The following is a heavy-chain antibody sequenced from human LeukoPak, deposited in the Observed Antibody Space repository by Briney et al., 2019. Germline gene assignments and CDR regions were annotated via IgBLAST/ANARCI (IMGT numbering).Heavy chain of an antibody. D-gene: IGHD6-19*01. J-gene: IGHJ6*02. CDR3: ASWQWLDYGMDV. V-gene: IGHV1-2*06. Sequence: ASVKVSCKASGYTFSNHDFNWMRQAPGQGLEWMGRINPNSGGTNYAQKFQGRVTMTRDTSISTAYMELSRLRSDDTAVYYCASWQWLDYGMDVWGQGTTVTVSS. CDR1: GYTFSNHD. CDR2: INPNSGGT.